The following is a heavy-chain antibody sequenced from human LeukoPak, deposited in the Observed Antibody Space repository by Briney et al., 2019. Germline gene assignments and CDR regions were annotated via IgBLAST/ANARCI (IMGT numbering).Heavy chain of an antibody. J-gene: IGHJ6*03. CDR2: IYPGDSDT. V-gene: IGHV5-51*01. Sequence: GESLQISCQGSGSSFTNYWIGWVRQMPGKGLEWMGIIYPGDSDTRYSPSFQGQVTISADKSISTAYLQWSSLKASDTAMYYCARARYCSSTSCPSPYYYYYMDVWGKGTTVTVSS. D-gene: IGHD2-2*01. CDR1: GSSFTNYW. CDR3: ARARYCSSTSCPSPYYYYYMDV.